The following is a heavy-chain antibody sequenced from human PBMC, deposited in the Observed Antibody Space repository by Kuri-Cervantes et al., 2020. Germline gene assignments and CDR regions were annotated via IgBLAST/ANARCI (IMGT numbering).Heavy chain of an antibody. CDR2: IWYDGSNK. J-gene: IGHJ6*02. Sequence: GESLKFSCPASGLTFSSYGMNWVRQAPGKGLDWVTVIWYDGSNKYYADSVKGRFTISRDNSKNTLYLQMNSLRAEDTAVYYCARDYPTPYGDYVWARYYGMDVWGQGTTVTVSS. D-gene: IGHD4-17*01. V-gene: IGHV3-33*01. CDR3: ARDYPTPYGDYVWARYYGMDV. CDR1: GLTFSSYG.